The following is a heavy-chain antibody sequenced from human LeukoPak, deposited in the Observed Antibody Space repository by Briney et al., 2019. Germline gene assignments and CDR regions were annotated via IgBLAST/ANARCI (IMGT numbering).Heavy chain of an antibody. V-gene: IGHV1-2*02. CDR1: GYTFTDYY. CDR2: IHPNSGGT. J-gene: IGHJ4*02. CDR3: GRKSAARKTSEFDY. D-gene: IGHD6-6*01. Sequence: ASVKVSCKASGYTFTDYYMNWVRQAPGQGLEWMGWIHPNSGGTNYAQKFQGRVTMTRDTSISTAYVELSRLTSDDTAVYYCGRKSAARKTSEFDYWGQGTLVTVSS.